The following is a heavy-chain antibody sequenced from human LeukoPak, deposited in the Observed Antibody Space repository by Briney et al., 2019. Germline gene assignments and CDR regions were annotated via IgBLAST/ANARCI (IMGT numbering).Heavy chain of an antibody. CDR2: IYYSGST. Sequence: PSETLSLTCTVSGGSISPYRWNWVRQPPGKALEWIGYIYYSGSTNYNPSLKSRVTISVDTSKNQFSLKLSSVTAADTAVYYCARVQLLWFGEFPGAFDIWGQGTMVTVSS. CDR3: ARVQLLWFGEFPGAFDI. J-gene: IGHJ3*02. D-gene: IGHD3-10*01. V-gene: IGHV4-59*01. CDR1: GGSISPYR.